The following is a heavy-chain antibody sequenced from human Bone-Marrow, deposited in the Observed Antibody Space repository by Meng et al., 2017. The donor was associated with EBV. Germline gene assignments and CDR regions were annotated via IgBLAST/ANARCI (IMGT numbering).Heavy chain of an antibody. J-gene: IGHJ1*01. CDR2: ISWNGGST. D-gene: IGHD6-13*01. CDR3: ARGDESSSTWYSGEYLQD. V-gene: IGHV3-20*04. Sequence: EVQLVESGGSVVRPGGSLRLSCVASGFTFDDLGMSWVRQAPGKGLEWISGISWNGGSTGYAESVKGRFTISRDNAKNSLYLQMNSLGAEDTALYYCARGDESSSTWYSGEYLQDWGQGTLVTVSS. CDR1: GFTFDDLG.